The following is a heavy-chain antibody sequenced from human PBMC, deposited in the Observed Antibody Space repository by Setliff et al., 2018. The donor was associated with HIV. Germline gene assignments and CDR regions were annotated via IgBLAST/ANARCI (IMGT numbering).Heavy chain of an antibody. D-gene: IGHD3-10*01. J-gene: IGHJ4*02. CDR2: ISYTGST. V-gene: IGHV4-39*01. CDR1: GGSINRSNYY. Sequence: SETLSLTCTVPGGSINRSNYYWGWIRQPPGKGLEWIGTISYTGSTYYDPSLKSRVTISLDTSKNQFSLRLTSVTAADTAVYFCARAYFGSGIYYWGQGTLVTVSS. CDR3: ARAYFGSGIYY.